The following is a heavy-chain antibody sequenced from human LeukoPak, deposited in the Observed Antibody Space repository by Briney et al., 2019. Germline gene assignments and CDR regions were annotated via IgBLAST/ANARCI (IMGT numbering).Heavy chain of an antibody. J-gene: IGHJ4*02. CDR2: IYYSGST. CDR3: ANLGYCSGGSCAIRYFDY. V-gene: IGHV4-59*01. D-gene: IGHD2-15*01. Sequence: SETLSLTCTVSGGSINSYYWSWIRQPPGKGLEWIAYIYYSGSTNYNPSLKSRVTISLDTSKNQFSLKLSSVTAADTAVYYCANLGYCSGGSCAIRYFDYWGQGTLVTVSS. CDR1: GGSINSYY.